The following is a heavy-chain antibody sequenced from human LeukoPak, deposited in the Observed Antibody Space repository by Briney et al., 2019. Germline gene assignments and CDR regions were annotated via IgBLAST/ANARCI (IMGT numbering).Heavy chain of an antibody. CDR2: ISYDGSNK. D-gene: IGHD3-3*01. V-gene: IGHV3-30*03. CDR3: ARFGVVISYYYYYMDV. Sequence: GRSLRLSCAASGFTFSSYGMHWVRQAPGKGLEWAAVISYDGSNKYYADSVKGRFTISRDNSKNTLYLQMNSLRAEDTAVYYCARFGVVISYYYYYMDVWGKGTTVTVSS. J-gene: IGHJ6*03. CDR1: GFTFSSYG.